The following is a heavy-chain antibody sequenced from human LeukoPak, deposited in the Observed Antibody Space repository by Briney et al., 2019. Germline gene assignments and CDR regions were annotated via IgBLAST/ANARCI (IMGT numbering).Heavy chain of an antibody. V-gene: IGHV3-30*04. CDR1: GFTFSSYT. D-gene: IGHD1-26*01. CDR2: MSYDGVDE. Sequence: GGSLRLSCAASGFTFSSYTMSWVRQAPGKGLEWVAVMSYDGVDEYYADSVKGRFTIFRDNSKDTLYLQLNALTADDTAVYYCATEWAGATRRFEHWGQGTLVTVSS. CDR3: ATEWAGATRRFEH. J-gene: IGHJ4*02.